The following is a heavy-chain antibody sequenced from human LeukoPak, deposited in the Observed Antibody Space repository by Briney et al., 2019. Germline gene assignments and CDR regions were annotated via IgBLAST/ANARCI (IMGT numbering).Heavy chain of an antibody. CDR3: ARSIDSSSWTL. CDR2: ISSSSSYI. V-gene: IGHV3-21*01. Sequence: GGSLRPSCAASGSTFSSYSMNWVRQPPGKGLGWVSSISSSSSYIYYADSVKGRFTISRDNAKNSLYLQMNSLRAEDTAVYYCARSIDSSSWTLWGQGTLVTVSS. J-gene: IGHJ4*02. CDR1: GSTFSSYS. D-gene: IGHD6-13*01.